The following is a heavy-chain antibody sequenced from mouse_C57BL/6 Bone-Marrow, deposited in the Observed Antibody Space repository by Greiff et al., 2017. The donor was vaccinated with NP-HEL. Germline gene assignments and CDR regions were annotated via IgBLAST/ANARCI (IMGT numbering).Heavy chain of an antibody. Sequence: VQLQQPGAELVKPGASVKLSCKASGYTFTSYWMPWVKQRPGRGLAWIGRIYPNSGGTKYNEKFKSKATLTVDKPSSTAYMQLSSLTSEDSAVYYCARDYSNSPYYAMDYWGQGASVTVAS. J-gene: IGHJ4*01. V-gene: IGHV1-72*01. CDR1: GYTFTSYW. D-gene: IGHD2-5*01. CDR3: ARDYSNSPYYAMDY. CDR2: IYPNSGGT.